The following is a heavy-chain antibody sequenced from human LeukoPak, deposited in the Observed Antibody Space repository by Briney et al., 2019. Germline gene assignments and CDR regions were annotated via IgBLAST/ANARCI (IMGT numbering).Heavy chain of an antibody. J-gene: IGHJ3*01. Sequence: GGSLRLSCAASGFTFDTYGMNWVRLAPGKGLEWVSYISSSSSTVYYADSVQGRFTISRDNAENSLNLQMNNLRAEDTAVYYCARVRGYSYGYKEGGFEVWGQGTIVTVSS. CDR1: GFTFDTYG. CDR3: ARVRGYSYGYKEGGFEV. V-gene: IGHV3-48*01. CDR2: ISSSSSTV. D-gene: IGHD5-18*01.